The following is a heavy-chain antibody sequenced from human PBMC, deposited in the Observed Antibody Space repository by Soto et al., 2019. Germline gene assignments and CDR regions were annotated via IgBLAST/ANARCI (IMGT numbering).Heavy chain of an antibody. D-gene: IGHD1-20*01. V-gene: IGHV3-48*03. Sequence: EVQLVESGGGLVQPGGSLRLSCAASGFTFSSSEMNWVRQAPGKGLEWVSYISSSGRTIYYADSVKGRFTISRDNAKNSLYLQMNSLRAEDTAVYYCARSGYNWNDGARGYFDYWGQGTLVTVSS. CDR2: ISSSGRTI. CDR3: ARSGYNWNDGARGYFDY. CDR1: GFTFSSSE. J-gene: IGHJ4*02.